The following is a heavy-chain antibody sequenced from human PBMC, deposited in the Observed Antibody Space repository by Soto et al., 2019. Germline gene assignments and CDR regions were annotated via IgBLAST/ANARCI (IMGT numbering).Heavy chain of an antibody. CDR3: ARDRGGYSYGYQVNYYGMDV. D-gene: IGHD5-18*01. CDR2: INPIGGRA. Sequence: ASVKVSCKASGYTFTSYYMHWVRQAPGQGLEWMGIINPIGGRANYAQKFQGRVTMTADKSTSTAYMELSSLRSEDTAVYYCARDRGGYSYGYQVNYYGMDVWGQGTTVTVSS. CDR1: GYTFTSYY. V-gene: IGHV1-46*01. J-gene: IGHJ6*02.